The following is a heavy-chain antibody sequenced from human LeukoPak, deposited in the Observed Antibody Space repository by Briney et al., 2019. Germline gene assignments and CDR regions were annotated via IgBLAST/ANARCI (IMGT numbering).Heavy chain of an antibody. J-gene: IGHJ4*02. CDR1: GGSFSGYY. V-gene: IGHV4-34*01. CDR2: INHSGST. CDR3: AGGGDDSSGYYYVLIY. Sequence: SETLSLTCAVYGGSFSGYYWSWIRQPPGKGLEWIGEINHSGSTNYNPSLKGRVTISVDTSKNQFSLKLSSVTAADTAVYYCAGGGDDSSGYYYVLIYWGQGTLVTVSS. D-gene: IGHD3-22*01.